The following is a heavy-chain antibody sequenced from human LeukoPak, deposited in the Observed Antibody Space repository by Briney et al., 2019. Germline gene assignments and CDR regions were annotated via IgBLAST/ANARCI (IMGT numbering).Heavy chain of an antibody. CDR3: ARESVTTAYYYMDV. Sequence: PSETLSLTCTVSGYSISSGYYWGWIRQPPGKGLEWIGSIYHSGSTYYNPSLKSRVTISVDTSKNQFSLKLSSVTAADTAVYYCARESVTTAYYYMDVWGKGTTVIVSS. V-gene: IGHV4-38-2*02. J-gene: IGHJ6*03. CDR2: IYHSGST. D-gene: IGHD4-11*01. CDR1: GYSISSGYY.